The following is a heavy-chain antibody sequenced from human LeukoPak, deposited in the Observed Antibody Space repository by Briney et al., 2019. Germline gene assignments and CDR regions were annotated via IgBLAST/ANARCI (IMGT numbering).Heavy chain of an antibody. Sequence: SETLSPTCTVSGGSISSYYWSWIRQPPGKGLEWIGYIYYSGSTNYNPSLKSRVTISVDTSRNQFSLSLRSMTAADTAVYYCARTEPSGTTSHWGQGTLVTVSS. CDR1: GGSISSYY. V-gene: IGHV4-59*01. D-gene: IGHD1-1*01. J-gene: IGHJ4*02. CDR2: IYYSGST. CDR3: ARTEPSGTTSH.